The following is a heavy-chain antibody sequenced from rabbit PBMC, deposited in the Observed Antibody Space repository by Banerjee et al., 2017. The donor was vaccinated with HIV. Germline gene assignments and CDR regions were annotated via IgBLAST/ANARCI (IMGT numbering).Heavy chain of an antibody. CDR1: GFDFISNA. J-gene: IGHJ4*01. Sequence: QEQLVESGGGLVKPGGSLALTCKASGFDFISNAMCWVRQAPGKGLEWIGCIYAGSNGSPYYASWAKGRFTISKTSSTTVTLQMTSLTAADTATYFCAREESDGGGHLKLWGPGTLVTVS. D-gene: IGHD2-1*01. CDR3: AREESDGGGHLKL. CDR2: IYAGSNGSP. V-gene: IGHV1S45*01.